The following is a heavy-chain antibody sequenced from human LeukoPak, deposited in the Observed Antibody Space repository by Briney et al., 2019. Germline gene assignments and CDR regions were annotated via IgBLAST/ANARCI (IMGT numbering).Heavy chain of an antibody. D-gene: IGHD5-24*01. CDR2: INWKTGNG. CDR1: GFNFDDYA. V-gene: IGHV3-9*01. J-gene: IGHJ2*01. Sequence: GGSLRLSCVVSGFNFDDYAMHWVRQAPGRGLEWVSGINWKTGNGIYADSVKGRFTISRDNAKNSLHLQMSSLRAEDTALYYCTRRAARWQFDLWGRGTLLTVSS. CDR3: TRRAARWQFDL.